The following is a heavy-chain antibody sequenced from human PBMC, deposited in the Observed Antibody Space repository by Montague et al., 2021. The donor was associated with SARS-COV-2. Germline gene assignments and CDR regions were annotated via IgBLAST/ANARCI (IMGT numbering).Heavy chain of an antibody. CDR3: ARTTVVTPYYYYAMDV. CDR1: DDSINNKTYF. CDR2: IHYRGST. V-gene: IGHV4-39*01. D-gene: IGHD4-23*01. J-gene: IGHJ6*02. Sequence: SETLSLTCTVSDDSINNKTYFWDWIRQPPGKGLEWIGSIHYRGSTHYNPSLKSRLTISVDTYRNQFSLKLSSVTAADTAVYFCARTTVVTPYYYYAMDVWGQGTTVTVSS.